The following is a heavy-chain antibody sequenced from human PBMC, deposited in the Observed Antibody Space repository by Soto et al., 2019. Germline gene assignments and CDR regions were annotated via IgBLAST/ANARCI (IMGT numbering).Heavy chain of an antibody. CDR2: IYYSGST. Sequence: QLQLQESGPGLVKPSETLSLTCTVSGGSISSSSYYWGWIRQPPGKGLEWIGSIYYSGSTYYNPSLKSRVTISVDMSKNQFSLKLSSVTAADTAVYYCARRALLSSTPYYYYYYYMDVWGKGTTVTVSS. D-gene: IGHD2-2*01. CDR1: GGSISSSSYY. V-gene: IGHV4-39*01. J-gene: IGHJ6*03. CDR3: ARRALLSSTPYYYYYYYMDV.